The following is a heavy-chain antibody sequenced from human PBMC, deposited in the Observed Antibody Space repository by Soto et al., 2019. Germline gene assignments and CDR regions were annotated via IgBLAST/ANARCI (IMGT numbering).Heavy chain of an antibody. CDR2: INWNSGSI. V-gene: IGHV3-9*01. Sequence: HPGGSLRLSCAASGFTFSSYAMSWVRQAPGKGLEWVSGINWNSGSIGYADSVKGRFTISRDNAKTSLYLQMNSLRVEDTALYYCAKDRGSGSYAANYYYYGMDVWGQGTTVTVSS. CDR3: AKDRGSGSYAANYYYYGMDV. D-gene: IGHD3-10*01. J-gene: IGHJ6*02. CDR1: GFTFSSYA.